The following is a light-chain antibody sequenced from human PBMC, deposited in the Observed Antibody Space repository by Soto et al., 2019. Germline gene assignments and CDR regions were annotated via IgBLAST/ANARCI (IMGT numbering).Light chain of an antibody. CDR2: DAS. V-gene: IGKV1-33*01. Sequence: DTRITQSPPSLSASVGDRVTITCQASQGISSYLNWYQQKPGKAPKLLIYDASNLETGVPSRFSGSGSGTDFTFTISSLQPEDIATYYCQQYDNYSLTFGGGTKVDIK. J-gene: IGKJ4*01. CDR1: QGISSY. CDR3: QQYDNYSLT.